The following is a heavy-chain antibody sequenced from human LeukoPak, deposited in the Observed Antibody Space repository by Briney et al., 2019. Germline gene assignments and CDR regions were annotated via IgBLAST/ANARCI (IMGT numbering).Heavy chain of an antibody. Sequence: GRSLRLSCAASGFTFSSYGMHWVRQAPGKGLEWVAVICYDGSNKYYADSAKGRFTISRDNSKNTLYLQMNSLRAEDTAVYYCAKGAYQLPRGYYYYMDVWGKGTTVTVSS. CDR3: AKGAYQLPRGYYYYMDV. D-gene: IGHD2-2*01. CDR2: ICYDGSNK. J-gene: IGHJ6*03. V-gene: IGHV3-33*06. CDR1: GFTFSSYG.